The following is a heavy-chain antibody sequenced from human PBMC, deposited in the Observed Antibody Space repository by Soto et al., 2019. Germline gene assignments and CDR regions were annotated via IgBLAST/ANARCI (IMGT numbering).Heavy chain of an antibody. CDR3: ARSAVGATKSGFDS. Sequence: QVQLQESGPGLVKPSQTLSLTCNVSGDSINNGGHYWSWIRQPPGKGLEWIGFIYYSGTTYYNPSLKRRVTISVHTSKIQFSLTLNSVTAADTAVYYCARSAVGATKSGFDSWGQGTLVTVSS. CDR1: GDSINNGGHY. D-gene: IGHD1-26*01. V-gene: IGHV4-31*03. J-gene: IGHJ4*02. CDR2: IYYSGTT.